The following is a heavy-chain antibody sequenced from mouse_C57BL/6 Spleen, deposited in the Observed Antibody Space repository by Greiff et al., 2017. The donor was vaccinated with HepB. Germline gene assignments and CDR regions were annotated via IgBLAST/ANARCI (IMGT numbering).Heavy chain of an antibody. V-gene: IGHV14-4*01. CDR2: IDPENGDT. D-gene: IGHD3-2*02. Sequence: EVQLQQSGAELVRPGASVKLSCTASGFNIKDDYMHWVKQRPEQGLEWIGWIDPENGDTEYASKFQGKATITADTSSNPAYLQLSSLTSEDTAVYYCTTRQLRLRGAMDYWGQGTSVTVSS. J-gene: IGHJ4*01. CDR1: GFNIKDDY. CDR3: TTRQLRLRGAMDY.